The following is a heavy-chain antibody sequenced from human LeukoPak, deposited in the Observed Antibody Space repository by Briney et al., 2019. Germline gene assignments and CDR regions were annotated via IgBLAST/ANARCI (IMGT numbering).Heavy chain of an antibody. CDR2: IYYSGST. D-gene: IGHD6-13*01. CDR3: ARSARPEAAAFLDY. J-gene: IGHJ4*02. V-gene: IGHV4-59*08. CDR1: GGSISSYY. Sequence: KPSETPSPTCTVSGGSISSYYWSWVREPPGEGPGWIGYIYYSGSTDYNPSLKSRVTISVDTSKNQFSLKLSSVTAADTAVYYCARSARPEAAAFLDYWGQGTLVTVSS.